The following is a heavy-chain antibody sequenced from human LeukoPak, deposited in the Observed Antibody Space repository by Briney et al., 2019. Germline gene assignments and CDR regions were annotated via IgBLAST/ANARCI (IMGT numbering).Heavy chain of an antibody. Sequence: ASVKVSCKASGYTFTGYYMHWVRQAPGQGLEWMGWINPNSGGTNYAQKFQGRVAMTRDTSISTAYMELSRLRSDDTAVYYCAREVRLLEWLLIDYWGQGTLVTVSS. CDR2: INPNSGGT. J-gene: IGHJ4*02. CDR3: AREVRLLEWLLIDY. D-gene: IGHD3-3*01. V-gene: IGHV1-2*02. CDR1: GYTFTGYY.